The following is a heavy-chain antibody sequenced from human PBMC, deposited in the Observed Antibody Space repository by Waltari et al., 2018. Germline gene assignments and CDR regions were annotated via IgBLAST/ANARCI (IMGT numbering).Heavy chain of an antibody. Sequence: KLWNGVRQSPGKGLEWIGQVNTSGKTNYNPSFAGRVTVSVDTSTSQCSLKLTSATAADTAVYYCGRDRGRGLYLDSWGQGTLVTVSP. D-gene: IGHD2-15*01. CDR1: KL. CDR3: GRDRGRGLYLDS. CDR2: VNTSGKT. J-gene: IGHJ4*02. V-gene: IGHV4-4*02.